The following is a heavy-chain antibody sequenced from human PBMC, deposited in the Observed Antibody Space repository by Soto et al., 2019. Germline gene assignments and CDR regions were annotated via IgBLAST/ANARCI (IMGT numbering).Heavy chain of an antibody. D-gene: IGHD2-8*02. CDR1: GGSISSYY. CDR2: IYFDGAA. CDR3: ARDKITGLFDY. Sequence: SETLSLTCSVSGGSISSYYWSWIRQPPGKGLEWIGSIYFDGAAFYNPSLKSRVTLSVDTSKNQFSLKLTSVTAADTAVYYCARDKITGLFDYWGQGTLVTVSS. J-gene: IGHJ4*02. V-gene: IGHV4-59*04.